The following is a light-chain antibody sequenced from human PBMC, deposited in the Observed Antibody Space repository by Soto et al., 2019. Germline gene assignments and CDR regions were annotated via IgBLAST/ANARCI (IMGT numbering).Light chain of an antibody. CDR3: QQYYSYPLT. V-gene: IGKV1-8*01. J-gene: IGKJ4*01. CDR2: AAS. CDR1: QGISSY. Sequence: AIRKTQSPSSLSAYTGDRVTITCRASQGISSYLAWYQQKPGKAPKLLIYAASTLQSGVPSRFSGSGSGTDFTLTISCLQSEDFATYYCQQYYSYPLTFGGGTKVDIK.